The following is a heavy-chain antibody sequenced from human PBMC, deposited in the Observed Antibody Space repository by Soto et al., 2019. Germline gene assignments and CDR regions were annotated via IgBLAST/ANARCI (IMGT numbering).Heavy chain of an antibody. D-gene: IGHD3-10*01. V-gene: IGHV4-34*01. CDR2: INHSGST. CDR1: GGSFSDYY. Sequence: SETLSLTCAVYGGSFSDYYWSWIRQPPGKGLEWIGEINHSGSTNYNPSLKSRVTISVDTSKNQFSLKLSSVTAADTAVYYCARFSPRDGRDYWGQGTLVTVSS. J-gene: IGHJ4*02. CDR3: ARFSPRDGRDY.